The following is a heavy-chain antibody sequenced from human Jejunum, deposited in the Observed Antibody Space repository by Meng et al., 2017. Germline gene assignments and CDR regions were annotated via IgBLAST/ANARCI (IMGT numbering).Heavy chain of an antibody. V-gene: IGHV4-31*03. D-gene: IGHD6-13*01. CDR2: VYSSGTT. Sequence: QMQLQESGPGVVKPAQTLSLTCTVSGGSITSGGYYWSWIRQHPGKGLEWIGFVYSSGTTYYNPSLKSRVTISVDTSKNQFSLKMNSVTAADTAVYYCARDTAGFGPWGQGTLVTVSS. CDR1: GGSITSGGYY. CDR3: ARDTAGFGP. J-gene: IGHJ5*02.